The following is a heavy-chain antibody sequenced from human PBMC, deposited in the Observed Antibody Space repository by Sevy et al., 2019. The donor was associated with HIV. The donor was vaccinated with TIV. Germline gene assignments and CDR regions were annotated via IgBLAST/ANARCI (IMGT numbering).Heavy chain of an antibody. CDR1: GFSLTTTGVG. CDR2: IYWNDDK. J-gene: IGHJ4*02. CDR3: ARLRGYTYGRQLDF. Sequence: SGPTLVKPTQTLTLTCTFSGFSLTTTGVGVGWIRQPPGKALEWLAVIYWNDDKRSSPSLNTRLTITKDTSRNQVVLMMTNMDPVDTATYYCARLRGYTYGRQLDFWGQGTLVTVSS. V-gene: IGHV2-5*01. D-gene: IGHD5-18*01.